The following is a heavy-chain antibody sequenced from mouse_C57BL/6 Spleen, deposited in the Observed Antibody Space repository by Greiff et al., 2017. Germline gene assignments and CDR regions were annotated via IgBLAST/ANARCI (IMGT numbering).Heavy chain of an antibody. CDR1: GYTFTSYW. D-gene: IGHD2-3*01. Sequence: VQLQQPGAELVMPGASVKLSCKASGYTFTSYWMHWVKQSPGQGLEWIGEIDPSDSYTNYNQKFKGKSTLTVDKSSSTAYMQLSSLTSEDSAVYFCARLDGYSYFDYWGQGTTLTVSS. V-gene: IGHV1-69*01. J-gene: IGHJ2*01. CDR3: ARLDGYSYFDY. CDR2: IDPSDSYT.